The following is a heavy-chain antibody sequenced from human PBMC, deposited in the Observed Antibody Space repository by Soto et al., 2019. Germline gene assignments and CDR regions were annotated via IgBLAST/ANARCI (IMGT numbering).Heavy chain of an antibody. J-gene: IGHJ3*02. Sequence: QVQLVQSGGGVVQPGKSLRLSCAASGLTFNIYDIHWVRQAPGKGLEWVALISSDGINDYYADSVKGRFTISRDNSKNTLYLQMSSLRAEDTAVYHCAIIHSGSFGFDIWGQGTVVTFSS. CDR2: ISSDGIND. V-gene: IGHV3-30*03. D-gene: IGHD1-26*01. CDR3: AIIHSGSFGFDI. CDR1: GLTFNIYD.